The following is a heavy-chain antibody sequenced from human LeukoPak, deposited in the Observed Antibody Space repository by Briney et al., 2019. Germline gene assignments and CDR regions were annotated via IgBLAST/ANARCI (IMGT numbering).Heavy chain of an antibody. CDR3: AREEYSSDWYGHDS. CDR1: GGSISDDGYY. CDR2: LYYSGSS. Sequence: SETLSLTCTVFGGSISDDGYYWNWIRQPPGKGLEWIGSLYYSGSSYYNPSLKSRVTISADTSKNQFSLRLTSVTAADTAFYYCAREEYSSDWYGHDSWGQGTLVTVSS. V-gene: IGHV4-39*07. J-gene: IGHJ4*02. D-gene: IGHD6-13*01.